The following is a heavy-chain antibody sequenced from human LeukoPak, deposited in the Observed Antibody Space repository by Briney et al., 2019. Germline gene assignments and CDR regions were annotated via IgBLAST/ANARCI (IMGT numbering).Heavy chain of an antibody. V-gene: IGHV4-59*08. CDR2: IYYSGST. CDR3: ARLTLNWFDP. CDR1: GGSISGYY. Sequence: SETLSLTCTVSGGSISGYYWSWIRQPPGKGLEWIGFIYYSGSTKYNPSLKSRVTISVDTSKNQFSLKLSSVTAADTAVYYCARLTLNWFDPWGQGTLVTVSS. J-gene: IGHJ5*02.